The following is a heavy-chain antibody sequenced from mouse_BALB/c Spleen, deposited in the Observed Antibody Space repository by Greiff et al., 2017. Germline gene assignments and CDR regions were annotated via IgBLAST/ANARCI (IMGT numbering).Heavy chain of an antibody. D-gene: IGHD2-1*01. Sequence: QVQLKESGAELARPGASVKLSCKASGYTFTSYWMQWVKQRPGQGLEWIGAIYPGDGDTRYTQKFKGKATLTADKSSSTAYMQLSSLASEDSAVYYCAREDGNYAGFADWGQGTLVTVSA. J-gene: IGHJ3*01. V-gene: IGHV1-87*01. CDR1: GYTFTSYW. CDR3: AREDGNYAGFAD. CDR2: IYPGDGDT.